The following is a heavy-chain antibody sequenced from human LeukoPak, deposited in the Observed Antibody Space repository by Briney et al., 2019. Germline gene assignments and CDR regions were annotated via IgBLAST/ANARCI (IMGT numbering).Heavy chain of an antibody. V-gene: IGHV3-11*01. Sequence: GGSLRLSCAASGFIFSDYYMSWIRQAPGKGLEWLSYISRTGNTIYYRDSVKGRFTISRDNANNLLHLQMDNLRAADTAVYYCARGVEDTASSIDYWGQGTLVTVSS. CDR1: GFIFSDYY. CDR2: ISRTGNTI. D-gene: IGHD5-18*01. J-gene: IGHJ4*02. CDR3: ARGVEDTASSIDY.